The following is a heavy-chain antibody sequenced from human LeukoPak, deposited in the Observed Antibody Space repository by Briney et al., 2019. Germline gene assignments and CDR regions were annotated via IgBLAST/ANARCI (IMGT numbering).Heavy chain of an antibody. D-gene: IGHD3-10*01. J-gene: IGHJ5*02. V-gene: IGHV1-2*02. CDR3: ARGGSGSCFSWPDP. CDR1: GYTFTGYY. CDR2: INPNSGGT. Sequence: ASVKVSCKASGYTFTGYYIHLVRQARGQGLECMGWINPNSGGTNYAQKFQGRVTMTRDTSISTAYMELSRLRSDDTAVYYCARGGSGSCFSWPDPWGQGTLVTVSS.